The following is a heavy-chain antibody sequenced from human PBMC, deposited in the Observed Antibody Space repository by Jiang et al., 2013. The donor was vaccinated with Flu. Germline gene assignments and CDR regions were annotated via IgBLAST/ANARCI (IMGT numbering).Heavy chain of an antibody. J-gene: IGHJ4*02. Sequence: NSAAWNCIRQSPSRGLEWLGRTYYRSKWYNDYAVSVKSRITINPDTSKNQFSLQLNSVTPEDTAVYYCARRTDSSGLFFDYWGQGTLVTVSS. CDR1: NSAA. V-gene: IGHV6-1*01. D-gene: IGHD6-19*01. CDR2: TYYRSKWYN. CDR3: ARRTDSSGLFFDY.